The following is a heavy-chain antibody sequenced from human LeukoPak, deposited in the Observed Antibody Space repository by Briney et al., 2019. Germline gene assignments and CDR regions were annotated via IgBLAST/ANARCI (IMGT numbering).Heavy chain of an antibody. V-gene: IGHV4-39*01. CDR3: ARTPVWGSGSYFDL. D-gene: IGHD3-10*01. Sequence: SETLSLTCTVSGGSISSSSYYWGWIRQPPGKGLEWIGSIYYSGSTYYNPSLKSRVTISVDTSKNRFSLKLSSVTAADTAVYYCARTPVWGSGSYFDLWGRGTLVTVSS. CDR1: GGSISSSSYY. CDR2: IYYSGST. J-gene: IGHJ2*01.